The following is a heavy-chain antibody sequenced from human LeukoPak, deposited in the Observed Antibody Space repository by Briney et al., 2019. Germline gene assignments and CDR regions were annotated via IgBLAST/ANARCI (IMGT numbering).Heavy chain of an antibody. CDR3: ARLTVAGSGVYFDY. Sequence: GGSLRLSCAASGFTFSDYWMSWVRQAPGKGLEWVANIKQDGSDKYYVDSVKGRFTISRDNSKNTLYLQMNSLRAEDTAVYYCARLTVAGSGVYFDYWGQGTLVTVSS. D-gene: IGHD6-19*01. J-gene: IGHJ4*02. V-gene: IGHV3-7*03. CDR2: IKQDGSDK. CDR1: GFTFSDYW.